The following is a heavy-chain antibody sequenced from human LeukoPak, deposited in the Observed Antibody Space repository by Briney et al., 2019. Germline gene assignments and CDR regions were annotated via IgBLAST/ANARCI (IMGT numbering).Heavy chain of an antibody. CDR2: IYYSGST. D-gene: IGHD1-26*01. CDR3: ASPELLDKHSFDY. V-gene: IGHV4-39*01. CDR1: GGSISSSGYY. Sequence: SETLSLTCTVSGGSISSSGYYWGWIRQPPGKGLEWIGSIYYSGSTYYNPSLKSRVTISVDTSKNQFSLKLSSVTAADTAVYYCASPELLDKHSFDYWGQGTLVTVSS. J-gene: IGHJ4*02.